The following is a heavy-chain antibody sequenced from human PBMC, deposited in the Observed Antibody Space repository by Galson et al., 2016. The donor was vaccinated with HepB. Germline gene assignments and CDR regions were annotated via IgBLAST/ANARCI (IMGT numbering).Heavy chain of an antibody. D-gene: IGHD7-27*01. CDR2: INKSSSPTT. J-gene: IGHJ4*02. Sequence: SLRLSCAASGFSFSSYSMNWVRQAPGKGLEWVSYINKSSSPTTYYADSVKGRFTISRDNARNSLYLQMTSLTDEDTAVYYCARDSNWGFDYWGQGTLVTVSS. V-gene: IGHV3-48*02. CDR1: GFSFSSYS. CDR3: ARDSNWGFDY.